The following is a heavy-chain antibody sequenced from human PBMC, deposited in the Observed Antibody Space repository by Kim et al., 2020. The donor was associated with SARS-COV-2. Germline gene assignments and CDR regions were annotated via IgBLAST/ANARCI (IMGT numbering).Heavy chain of an antibody. V-gene: IGHV4-39*01. Sequence: SETLSLTCTVSGGSISSSSYYWGWIRQPPGKGLEWIGSIYYSGSTYYNPSLKSRVTISVDTSKNQFSLKLSSVTAADTAVYYCARLTYYYDSSGYYYSAIYFDYWGQGTLVTVSS. D-gene: IGHD3-22*01. CDR3: ARLTYYYDSSGYYYSAIYFDY. CDR2: IYYSGST. J-gene: IGHJ4*02. CDR1: GGSISSSSYY.